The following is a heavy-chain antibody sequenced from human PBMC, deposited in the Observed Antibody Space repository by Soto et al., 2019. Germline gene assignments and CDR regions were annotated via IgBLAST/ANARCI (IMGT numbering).Heavy chain of an antibody. CDR1: GDSISSHDW. D-gene: IGHD3-3*01. Sequence: QVQLQESGPGLVKPSGTLSLTCAVSGDSISSHDWWSWVRQPPNKGLEWIAWILHMGGTNYNPSLMSRATISVDNSKNQFSLKLISATAADTAVYYCVRNGYYSLDYWGQGTLVSVSS. CDR2: ILHMGGT. CDR3: VRNGYYSLDY. J-gene: IGHJ4*02. V-gene: IGHV4-4*02.